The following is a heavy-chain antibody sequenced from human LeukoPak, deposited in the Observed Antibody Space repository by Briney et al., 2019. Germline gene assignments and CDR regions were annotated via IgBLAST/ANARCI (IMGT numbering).Heavy chain of an antibody. J-gene: IGHJ4*02. D-gene: IGHD4-23*01. CDR3: AKDLRLSVGTSPFDY. V-gene: IGHV3-23*01. CDR2: FSNSGET. CDR1: GFTFSSYA. Sequence: GGSLRLSCAASGFTFSSYAMSWVRQAPGKGLEWVSAFSNSGETHYADSVKGRFTISRDNSKNTLYLQMNSLRADDTALYYCAKDLRLSVGTSPFDYWGQGTLVTVSS.